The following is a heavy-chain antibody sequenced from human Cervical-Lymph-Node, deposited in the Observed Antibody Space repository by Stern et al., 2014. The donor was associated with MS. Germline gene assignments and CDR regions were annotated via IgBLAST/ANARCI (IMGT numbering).Heavy chain of an antibody. CDR2: IIPIFGTA. D-gene: IGHD1-26*01. Sequence: QMQLVQSGAEVKKPGSSVKVSCKASGGTFSSYAISWVRQAPGQGLEWMGGIIPIFGTANYAQKFQGRVTITADESTSTAYMELSSLRSEDTAVYYCARVPYYSRPEIYYYYGMDVWGQGTTVTVSS. J-gene: IGHJ6*02. V-gene: IGHV1-69*01. CDR3: ARVPYYSRPEIYYYYGMDV. CDR1: GGTFSSYA.